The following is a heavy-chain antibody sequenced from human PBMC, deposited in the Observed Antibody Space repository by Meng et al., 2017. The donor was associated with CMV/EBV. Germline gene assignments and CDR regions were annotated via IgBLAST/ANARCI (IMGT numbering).Heavy chain of an antibody. CDR2: IDTGATRT. J-gene: IGHJ5*02. V-gene: IGHV3-23*03. Sequence: GESLKISCAASGFSFSNFAMTWVCQAPGKGLEWVSVIDTGATRTYYADSVKGRFIVTREDFKNTLFLQMNSLRAEDTAVYYCAKDLSFGYSSGVFDPWGQGTLVTVSS. CDR1: GFSFSNFA. CDR3: AKDLSFGYSSGVFDP. D-gene: IGHD5-18*01.